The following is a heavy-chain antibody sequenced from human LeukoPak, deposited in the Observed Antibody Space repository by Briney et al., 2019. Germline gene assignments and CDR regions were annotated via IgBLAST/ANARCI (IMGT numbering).Heavy chain of an antibody. V-gene: IGHV3-33*05. CDR2: ISYDGSNK. J-gene: IGHJ5*02. CDR1: GFTFSSYG. Sequence: GGSLRLSCAASGFTFSSYGMHWVRQAPGKGLEWVTGISYDGSNKHYSESVKGQLTISRDNSKNTLDLQMDSLTAEDTAVYYCARWNSNWFDPWGQGTLVTVSS. CDR3: ARWNSNWFDP. D-gene: IGHD1-7*01.